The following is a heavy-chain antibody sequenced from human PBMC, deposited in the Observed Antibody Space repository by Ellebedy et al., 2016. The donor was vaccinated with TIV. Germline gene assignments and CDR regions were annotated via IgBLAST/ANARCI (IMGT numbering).Heavy chain of an antibody. J-gene: IGHJ4*02. CDR2: IWSDGTTK. D-gene: IGHD4-23*01. CDR3: AREIIYGGYYFDY. V-gene: IGHV3-33*01. CDR1: GFTFSSYG. Sequence: GESLKISXAASGFTFSSYGMHWVRQAPGKGPEWVAVIWSDGTTKYYSDSVKGRFTISRDNSKNTLYLQMNSLRAEDTAVYYCAREIIYGGYYFDYWGQGTLVTVSS.